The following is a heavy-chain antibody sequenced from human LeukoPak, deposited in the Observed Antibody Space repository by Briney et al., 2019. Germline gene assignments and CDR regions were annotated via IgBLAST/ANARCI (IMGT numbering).Heavy chain of an antibody. CDR3: ARQAYYYDSSGYYSDYYYYMDV. D-gene: IGHD3-22*01. CDR2: INHSGST. J-gene: IGHJ6*03. Sequence: SETLSLTCAVYGGSFSGYYWSWIRQPPGKGLEWIGEINHSGSTNYNPSLKSRVTISADTSKNQFSLKLSSVTAADTAVYYCARQAYYYDSSGYYSDYYYYMDVWGKGTTVTISS. CDR1: GGSFSGYY. V-gene: IGHV4-34*01.